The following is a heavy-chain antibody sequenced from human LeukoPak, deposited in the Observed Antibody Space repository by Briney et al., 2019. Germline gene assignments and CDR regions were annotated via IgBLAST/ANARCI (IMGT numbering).Heavy chain of an antibody. D-gene: IGHD3-10*01. V-gene: IGHV3-7*01. CDR2: IKQDGNEK. CDR3: ATDLIHYYASGAKT. J-gene: IGHJ5*02. Sequence: GGCLRLSRAASGFTFSNYWMNWVRQAPGKGLEWVANIKQDGNEKYYVDSVKGRFPVSRDNAKNSLFLQMNSLRAEDTAVYYCATDLIHYYASGAKTWGQGTLVTVSS. CDR1: GFTFSNYW.